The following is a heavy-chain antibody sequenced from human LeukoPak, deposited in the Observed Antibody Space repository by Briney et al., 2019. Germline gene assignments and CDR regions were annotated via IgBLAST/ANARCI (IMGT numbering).Heavy chain of an antibody. D-gene: IGHD5-12*01. CDR1: GFTFSSYA. J-gene: IGHJ6*02. CDR2: ISSNGGST. Sequence: PGTSLRLSCAASGFTFSSYAMHWVRQAPGKGLEYVSAISSNGGSTYYADSVKGRFTISRDNSKNTLYLQMNSLRVEDTAVYYCVKGHGGGTYSGYDLSRSYYAMDVWGQGTTVTVSS. V-gene: IGHV3-64D*06. CDR3: VKGHGGGTYSGYDLSRSYYAMDV.